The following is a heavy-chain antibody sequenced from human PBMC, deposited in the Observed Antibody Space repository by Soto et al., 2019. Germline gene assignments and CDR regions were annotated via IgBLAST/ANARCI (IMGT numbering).Heavy chain of an antibody. V-gene: IGHV3-7*01. CDR3: ARAPRLHRIGVVAGSPDY. Sequence: EVQLEESGGGWVQPGGSLRLSCTGSGLIFSSYWMSWVRQAPGKGLEWVANIKQDGSETYYVDSVKGRFTISRDNAKNLVFLQMHSLRAEDTAVYYCARAPRLHRIGVVAGSPDYWGQGTLVSVSS. D-gene: IGHD6-19*01. CDR2: IKQDGSET. J-gene: IGHJ4*02. CDR1: GLIFSSYW.